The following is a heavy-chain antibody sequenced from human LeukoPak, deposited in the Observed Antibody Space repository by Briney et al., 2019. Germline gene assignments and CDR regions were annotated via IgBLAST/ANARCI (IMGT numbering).Heavy chain of an antibody. D-gene: IGHD3-16*01. CDR2: IKEDESTK. CDR3: ARAVDVADY. V-gene: IGHV3-7*01. CDR1: GFSLSGYW. Sequence: GGSLRLSCVGSGFSLSGYWMSWVRQAPGKGLEWVANIKEDESTKFYADSVKGRFTISRDNAKYSVYLQMNNLRVEDTAVYYCARAVDVADYWGRGTLVTVSS. J-gene: IGHJ4*02.